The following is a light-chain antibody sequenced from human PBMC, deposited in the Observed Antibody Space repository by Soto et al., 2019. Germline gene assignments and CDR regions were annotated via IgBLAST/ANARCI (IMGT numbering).Light chain of an antibody. J-gene: IGKJ1*01. V-gene: IGKV1-5*01. Sequence: DCQMTQGPATLSSSVEDRVTITCRASQNINNWVAWYQQKPGKAPKFLIYDASTLQRGVPSRFSGSGFGTEFSLTISSLQPDDFGSYYCQHTRTFGQGTKVEIK. CDR3: QHTRT. CDR1: QNINNW. CDR2: DAS.